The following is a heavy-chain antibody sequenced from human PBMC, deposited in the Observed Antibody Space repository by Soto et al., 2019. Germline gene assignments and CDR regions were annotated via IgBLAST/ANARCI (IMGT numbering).Heavy chain of an antibody. CDR1: GYTFTSYG. CDR2: ISAHNDVT. CDR3: ARSHTMAGATFDF. D-gene: IGHD3-3*01. V-gene: IGHV1-18*01. J-gene: IGHJ4*02. Sequence: QVLLVQSGAEVKKPGASLRVSCKASGYTFTSYGLSWVRQAPGQGLEWMGWISAHNDVTDYAQKFQDRVTMTTDRSTNTAYIELKTLTSGETAVYFSARSHTMAGATFDFWCQGTVVTVPS.